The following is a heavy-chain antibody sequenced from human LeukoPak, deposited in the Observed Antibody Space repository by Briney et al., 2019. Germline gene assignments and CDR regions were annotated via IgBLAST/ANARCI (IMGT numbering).Heavy chain of an antibody. V-gene: IGHV3-7*01. J-gene: IGHJ5*02. Sequence: PGGSLRLSCVASGFKFTSYWMSSVRQATGKGLECVANIKQKGSENYYVDSVKGRFTIFRDNARNLVSLQMNSLTDEDTAVYYCARVGYLSGWSWGQGILVTVSS. CDR3: ARVGYLSGWS. D-gene: IGHD3-16*02. CDR1: GFKFTSYW. CDR2: IKQKGSEN.